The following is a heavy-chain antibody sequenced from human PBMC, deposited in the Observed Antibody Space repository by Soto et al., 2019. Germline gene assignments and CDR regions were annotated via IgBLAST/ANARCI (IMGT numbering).Heavy chain of an antibody. CDR2: IYTGGTT. Sequence: EVQLVESGGGLIQPGGSLRLSCVVSGFTVSSSNYMSWVRQAPGKVLELVSVIYTGGTTYYADSVKGRFTISRDNSKNPLYLQMNSLRAEETAVYYCHGYGYWGQGTLVTVSS. D-gene: IGHD5-12*01. CDR3: HGYGY. CDR1: GFTVSSSNY. J-gene: IGHJ4*02. V-gene: IGHV3-53*01.